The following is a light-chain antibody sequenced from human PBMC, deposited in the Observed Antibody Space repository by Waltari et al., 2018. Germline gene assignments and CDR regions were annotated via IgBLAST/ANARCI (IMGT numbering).Light chain of an antibody. J-gene: IGLJ2*01. CDR1: NWGENS. CDR3: QAWDSSTGV. CDR2: QDS. Sequence: SYELSQPPSASVFPGQTASTTRSGENWGENSSCWYQQRPGQSPVLVIYQDSKRPSGIPERFSGSNSGNTATLTISGTQAMDEADYYCQAWDSSTGVFGGGTKLTVL. V-gene: IGLV3-1*01.